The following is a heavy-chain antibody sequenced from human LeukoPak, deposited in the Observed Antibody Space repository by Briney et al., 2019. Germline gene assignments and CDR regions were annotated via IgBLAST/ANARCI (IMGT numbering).Heavy chain of an antibody. Sequence: KPGRSLRLSCAASGFTFSSYSMNWVRQAPGKGLEWVSSISSSSSYIYYADSVKGRFTISRDNAKNSLYLQMNSLRAEDTAVYYCARVRREWELLGAFDIWGQGTMVTVSS. J-gene: IGHJ3*02. CDR3: ARVRREWELLGAFDI. CDR1: GFTFSSYS. V-gene: IGHV3-21*01. D-gene: IGHD1-26*01. CDR2: ISSSSSYI.